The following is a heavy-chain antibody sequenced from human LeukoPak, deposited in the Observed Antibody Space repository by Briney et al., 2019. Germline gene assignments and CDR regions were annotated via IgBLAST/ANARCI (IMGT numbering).Heavy chain of an antibody. CDR2: ISYDGSNK. D-gene: IGHD1-26*01. J-gene: IGHJ4*02. Sequence: PGGSLRLSCAASGFTFSSYGMHWVRQAPGKGLEWVAVISYDGSNKYYADSVKGRFTISRDNSKNTLYLQMNSLRAEDTAVYYCAKEDGSSYSGDYWGQGTLVTVSS. V-gene: IGHV3-30*18. CDR3: AKEDGSSYSGDY. CDR1: GFTFSSYG.